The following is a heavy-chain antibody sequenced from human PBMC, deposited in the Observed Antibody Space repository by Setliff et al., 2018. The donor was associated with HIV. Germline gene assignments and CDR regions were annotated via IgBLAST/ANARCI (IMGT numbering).Heavy chain of an antibody. CDR1: GGSISSHY. Sequence: PSETLSLTCTVSGGSISSHYWSWIRQPPGKGLEWIGTIYHNGNTNYNPSLKSRVTISVDTSKNQFSLRLSSVTAAETAVYYCARGIENFWSGYIRWGQGTLVTVSS. D-gene: IGHD3-3*01. J-gene: IGHJ4*02. CDR2: IYHNGNT. V-gene: IGHV4-59*11. CDR3: ARGIENFWSGYIR.